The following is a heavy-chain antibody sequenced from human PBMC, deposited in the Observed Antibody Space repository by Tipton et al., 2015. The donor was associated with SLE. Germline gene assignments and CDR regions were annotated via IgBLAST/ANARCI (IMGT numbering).Heavy chain of an antibody. J-gene: IGHJ6*03. CDR3: AREVSVVPAAIQYYYYYYMDV. D-gene: IGHD2-2*02. V-gene: IGHV3-7*01. Sequence: LSLTCGVSGGSITSSHWWTWVRQPPGKGMEWVANINQDGSEKYHVDSVKGRFTISRDNAKNSLYLQMNSLRAEDTAVYYCAREVSVVPAAIQYYYYYYMDVWGKGTTVTVSS. CDR1: GGSITSSHW. CDR2: INQDGSEK.